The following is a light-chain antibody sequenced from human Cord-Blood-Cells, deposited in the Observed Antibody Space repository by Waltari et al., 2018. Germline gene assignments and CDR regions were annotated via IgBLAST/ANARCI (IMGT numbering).Light chain of an antibody. CDR2: EVS. V-gene: IGLV2-23*02. CDR3: GSYAGSSTYV. CDR1: SSDVGSYNL. J-gene: IGLJ1*01. Sequence: QSALTQPASVSGSPGQSITISCTGTSSDVGSYNLVSWYQQHPGKAPKPMIYEVSKRPSVVSKRFSGSKSGNTASLTISGLQAEDGACYYCGSYAGSSTYVFGTGTKVTVL.